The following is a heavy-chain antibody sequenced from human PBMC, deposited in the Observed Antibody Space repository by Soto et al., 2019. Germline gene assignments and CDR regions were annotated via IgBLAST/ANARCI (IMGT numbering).Heavy chain of an antibody. J-gene: IGHJ6*02. V-gene: IGHV4-39*01. CDR3: ARIVVMMTGTSEDYYYYGMDV. D-gene: IGHD2-21*01. Sequence: SETLSLTCTVSGGSISSSSYYWGWIRQPPGKGLEWIGSIYYSGSTYYNPSLKSRVTISVDTSKNQFSLKLSSVTAADTAVYYCARIVVMMTGTSEDYYYYGMDVWGQGTTVTVSS. CDR2: IYYSGST. CDR1: GGSISSSSYY.